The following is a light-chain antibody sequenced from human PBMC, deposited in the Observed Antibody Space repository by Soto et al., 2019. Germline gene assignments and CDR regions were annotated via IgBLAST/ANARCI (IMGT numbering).Light chain of an antibody. CDR1: QSVSSSY. CDR2: GAS. CDR3: QHYGAAPIT. Sequence: EIVLTQSPGTLSLSPGERATLSCRASQSVSSSYLAWYQQKPGQAPRLLIYGASSRATGIADKFSGSGSGTDFSLTISRLEPADFALYYCQHYGAAPITFGQGTKVDIK. J-gene: IGKJ1*01. V-gene: IGKV3-20*01.